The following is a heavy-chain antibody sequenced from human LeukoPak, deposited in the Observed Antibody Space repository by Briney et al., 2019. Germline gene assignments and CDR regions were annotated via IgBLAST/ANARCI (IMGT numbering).Heavy chain of an antibody. J-gene: IGHJ4*02. CDR3: ARQGWLVDRYDFDY. Sequence: ASVKVSCKASGYTFTSYGISWVRQAPGQGLEWMGWISAYNGNTNYAQKLQGRVTMTTDTSTSTAYMELRSLRSDDTAVHYCARQGWLVDRYDFDYWGQGTLVTVSS. V-gene: IGHV1-18*01. CDR2: ISAYNGNT. CDR1: GYTFTSYG. D-gene: IGHD6-19*01.